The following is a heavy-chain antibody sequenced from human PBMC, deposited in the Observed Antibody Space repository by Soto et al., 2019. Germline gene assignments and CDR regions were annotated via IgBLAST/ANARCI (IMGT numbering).Heavy chain of an antibody. CDR2: INHSGST. CDR1: GGVVIGDY. CDR3: AITTPPADY. J-gene: IGHJ4*02. Sequence: HSDSLPQTCAVCGGVVIGDYWSWIRQPPGKGLEWIGEINHSGSTNYNPSLKSRVTISVDTSKNQFSLKLSSVTAADTAVYYCAITTPPADYWGQGTLVTVSS. V-gene: IGHV4-34*01. D-gene: IGHD1-1*01.